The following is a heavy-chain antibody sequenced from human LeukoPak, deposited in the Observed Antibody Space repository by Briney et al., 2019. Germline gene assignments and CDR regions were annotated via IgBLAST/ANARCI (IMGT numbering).Heavy chain of an antibody. Sequence: PGGSLRLSCAASGFTFSSYAMSWVRQAPGKGLEWVSGISGSGGSTYSADSVKGRFTISRDNSKNTLYLQMNSLRAEDTGVYYCAKAAPNSCSGGSCYFDYWGQGTLVTVSS. CDR1: GFTFSSYA. D-gene: IGHD2-15*01. CDR3: AKAAPNSCSGGSCYFDY. J-gene: IGHJ4*02. CDR2: ISGSGGST. V-gene: IGHV3-23*01.